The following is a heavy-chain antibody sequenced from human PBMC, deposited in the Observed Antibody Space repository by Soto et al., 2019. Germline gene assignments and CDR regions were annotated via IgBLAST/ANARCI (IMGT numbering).Heavy chain of an antibody. CDR1: GGSINSFF. J-gene: IGHJ4*02. V-gene: IGHV4-59*01. Sequence: PSGTPSLPCPVSGGSINSFFWSWIRQPPGKGLEWIGYIYYSGSTNYNPSLKSRVTISVDTSKNRFSLKLSSVTAADTAVYYCARSDGRYWGQGTLVTVSS. CDR2: IYYSGST. CDR3: ARSDGRY.